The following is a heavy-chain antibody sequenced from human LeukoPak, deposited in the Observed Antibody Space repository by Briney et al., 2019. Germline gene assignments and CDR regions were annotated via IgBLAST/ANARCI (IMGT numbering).Heavy chain of an antibody. CDR3: AAGWLQPYYFDY. J-gene: IGHJ4*02. Sequence: SETLSLTCTVSGYSISSGYYWGWIRQPPGKGLEWIGSIYHSGSTYYNPSLRSRVTISVDTSKNQFSLKLSSVTAADTAVYYCAAGWLQPYYFDYWGQGTLVTVSS. V-gene: IGHV4-38-2*02. CDR2: IYHSGST. CDR1: GYSISSGYY. D-gene: IGHD5-24*01.